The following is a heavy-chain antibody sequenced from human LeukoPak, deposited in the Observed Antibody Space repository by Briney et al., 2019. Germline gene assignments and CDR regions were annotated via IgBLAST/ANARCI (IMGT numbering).Heavy chain of an antibody. CDR1: GEPFSGYY. Sequence: KSSETLTLTCAVYGEPFSGYYWRWIRQPPGKGLVWLGQFNHSGSTNYNPSLESRVPISVKPSKNQFSLTLSSVTAADTAVYYCARGPVGGTTYNDGDAFDIWGQGTMVTVSS. D-gene: IGHD1-7*01. CDR3: ARGPVGGTTYNDGDAFDI. J-gene: IGHJ3*02. V-gene: IGHV4-34*01. CDR2: FNHSGST.